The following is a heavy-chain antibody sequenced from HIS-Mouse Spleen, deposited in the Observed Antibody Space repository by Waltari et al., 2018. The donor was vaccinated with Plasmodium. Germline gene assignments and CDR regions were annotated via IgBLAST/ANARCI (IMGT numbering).Heavy chain of an antibody. CDR3: ARGVGYCSGGSCDHYFDY. Sequence: QVQLQQWGAGLLKPSETLSLTFAVYGGSFSGYYCSWIRLPPGQGLGWIGEINHSGSTNYNPSLKSRVTISVDTSKNQFSLKLSSVTAADTAVYYCARGVGYCSGGSCDHYFDYWGQGTLVTVSS. J-gene: IGHJ4*02. D-gene: IGHD2-15*01. CDR1: GGSFSGYY. V-gene: IGHV4-34*01. CDR2: INHSGST.